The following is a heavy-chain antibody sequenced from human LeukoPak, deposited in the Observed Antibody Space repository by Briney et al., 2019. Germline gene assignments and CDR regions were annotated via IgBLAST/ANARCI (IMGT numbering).Heavy chain of an antibody. CDR2: INPSGGST. CDR3: ARDGCSSTTNCDENNWFDP. J-gene: IGHJ5*02. D-gene: IGHD2/OR15-2a*01. V-gene: IGHV1-46*01. CDR1: GYTFSDYY. Sequence: ASVKVSCKASGYTFSDYYMHWVRQAPGQGLEWMGVINPSGGSTRYAQKFQDRVTMTRDMSTSTVDMELSSLRSEDTAVYYCARDGCSSTTNCDENNWFDPWGQGTLVIVSS.